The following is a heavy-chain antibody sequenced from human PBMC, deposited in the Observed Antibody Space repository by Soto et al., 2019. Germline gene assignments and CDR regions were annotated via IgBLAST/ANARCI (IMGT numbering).Heavy chain of an antibody. Sequence: QDQLVQSGAEVKKPGSSVKVSCKATGDIFSRSAISWVRQAPGQGLEWMGATVPALGRADYARTFQDRLTITADESNRRAYMELRRPTFDDTAVYFCARGSAWYGDTWGQGTLITVSS. CDR1: GDIFSRSA. D-gene: IGHD6-19*01. CDR3: ARGSAWYGDT. CDR2: TVPALGRA. V-gene: IGHV1-69*11. J-gene: IGHJ5*02.